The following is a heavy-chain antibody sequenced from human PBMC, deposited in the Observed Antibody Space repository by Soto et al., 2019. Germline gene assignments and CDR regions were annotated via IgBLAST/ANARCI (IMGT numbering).Heavy chain of an antibody. V-gene: IGHV1-46*01. CDR3: ARLATVTPPYYFDY. D-gene: IGHD4-17*01. CDR2: INPSGGST. Sequence: ASVKVSCKASGYTFTTYYMHWVRQAPGQGLEWMGVINPSGGSTTYSQKFQGRVSMTRDTSTSTVYMELSRLRSEDTAVYYCARLATVTPPYYFDYWGQGTLVTVSS. CDR1: GYTFTTYY. J-gene: IGHJ4*02.